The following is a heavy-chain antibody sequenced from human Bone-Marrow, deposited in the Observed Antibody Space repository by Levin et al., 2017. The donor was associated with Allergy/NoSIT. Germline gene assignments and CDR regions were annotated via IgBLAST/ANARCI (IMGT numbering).Heavy chain of an antibody. V-gene: IGHV5-51*01. D-gene: IGHD3-22*01. CDR2: IYPGDSDT. CDR3: ASPRINYYDSSGYSPDAFDI. J-gene: IGHJ3*02. CDR1: GYSFTSYW. Sequence: GGSLRLSCKGSGYSFTSYWIGWVRQMPGKGLEWMGIIYPGDSDTRYSPSFQGQVTISADKSISTAYLQWSSLKASDTAMYYCASPRINYYDSSGYSPDAFDIWGQGTMVTVSS.